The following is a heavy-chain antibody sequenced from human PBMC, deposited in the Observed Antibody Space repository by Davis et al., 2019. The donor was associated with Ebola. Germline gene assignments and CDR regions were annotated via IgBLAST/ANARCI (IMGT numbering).Heavy chain of an antibody. CDR2: IKSRTDGETT. CDR3: LTEPSHTLGRFLNSQTFDI. Sequence: GESLKISCAASGFTFSDAWMTWVRQAPGKGLEWVGRIKSRTDGETTDYSEPVKGRFTISRIDSKATLYLQMNSLKSEDTAVYYCLTEPSHTLGRFLNSQTFDIWGRGTIITVSS. J-gene: IGHJ3*02. V-gene: IGHV3-15*01. D-gene: IGHD3-3*01. CDR1: GFTFSDAW.